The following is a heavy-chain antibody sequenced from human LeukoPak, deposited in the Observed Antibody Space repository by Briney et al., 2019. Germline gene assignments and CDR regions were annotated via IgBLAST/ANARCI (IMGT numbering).Heavy chain of an antibody. J-gene: IGHJ3*01. Sequence: QSGRSLRLSCAASGFTFSTYSMHWVRQAPGKGLEWVAVISSDGSITSYGDSVKGRFTISRDNAKNTLYLQMSSLRAEDTAVYYCARDHHGIHSAFDVWGQGTMVTVS. CDR2: ISSDGSIT. D-gene: IGHD1-14*01. CDR3: ARDHHGIHSAFDV. V-gene: IGHV3-30-3*01. CDR1: GFTFSTYS.